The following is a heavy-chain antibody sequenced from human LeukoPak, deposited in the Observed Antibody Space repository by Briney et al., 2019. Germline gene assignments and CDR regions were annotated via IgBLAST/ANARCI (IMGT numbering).Heavy chain of an antibody. Sequence: GGSLRLSCAASGFTFSSNWMSWVRQAPGKGLEWVANIKQDGSEKYYVDSVKGRFTISRDNTKNSLYLQMNSLRAEDTAVYYCARFASSGRPGDFDYWGQGTLVTVSS. D-gene: IGHD3-22*01. CDR3: ARFASSGRPGDFDY. CDR2: IKQDGSEK. V-gene: IGHV3-7*03. CDR1: GFTFSSNW. J-gene: IGHJ4*02.